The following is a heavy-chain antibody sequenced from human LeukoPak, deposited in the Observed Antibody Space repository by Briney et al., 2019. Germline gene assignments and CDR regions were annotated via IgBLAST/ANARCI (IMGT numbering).Heavy chain of an antibody. V-gene: IGHV1-46*01. CDR2: INPSGGST. Sequence: GASVKVSCKASGYTFTSYYMHWVRQAPGQGLEWMGIINPSGGSTSYAQKFQGRVTMTRDTSTSTVYMELSSLRSEDTAVCYCARNIGGSSGYYTLGYWGQGTLVTVSS. CDR3: ARNIGGSSGYYTLGY. CDR1: GYTFTSYY. J-gene: IGHJ4*02. D-gene: IGHD3-22*01.